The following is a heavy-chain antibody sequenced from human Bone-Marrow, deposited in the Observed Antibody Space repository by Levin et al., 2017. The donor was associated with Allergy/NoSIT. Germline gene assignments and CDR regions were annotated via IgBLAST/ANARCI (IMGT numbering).Heavy chain of an antibody. J-gene: IGHJ4*02. CDR2: INRDGGDG. Sequence: GSLRLSCASSGFTFRGYWMAWVRPAPGKGLEWVANINRDGGDGYYVDSVKGRFTISRDNARNSLDLQMNSLRVEDTAVYYCARNGAWSFEFWGQGTLVTVSS. V-gene: IGHV3-7*02. D-gene: IGHD2-8*01. CDR3: ARNGAWSFEF. CDR1: GFTFRGYW.